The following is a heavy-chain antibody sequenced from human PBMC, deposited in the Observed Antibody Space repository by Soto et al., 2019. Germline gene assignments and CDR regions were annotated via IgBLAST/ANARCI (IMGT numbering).Heavy chain of an antibody. V-gene: IGHV3-23*01. CDR3: ATVYGRNSAHTSTIAP. Sequence: VQLLESGGGLVQPGGSLRLSCAASGFTFSSYAMSWVRQAPGKGLEWVSTISSSGGSTPYADSVKGRFTISRDNSKNTLYLQMNTLRAEATAVYYCATVYGRNSAHTSTIAPWGQGTLVTGSS. D-gene: IGHD4-17*01. J-gene: IGHJ5*02. CDR2: ISSSGGST. CDR1: GFTFSSYA.